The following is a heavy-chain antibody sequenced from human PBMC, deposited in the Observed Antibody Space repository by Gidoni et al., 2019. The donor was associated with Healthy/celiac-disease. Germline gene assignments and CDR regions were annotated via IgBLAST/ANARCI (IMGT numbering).Heavy chain of an antibody. CDR1: GYTFTSYG. CDR2: ISAYNGNT. Sequence: QVQLVQSGAEVKKPGASVKVSCKASGYTFTSYGISWVRQAPGQGLGWMGWISAYNGNTNYAQKRQGRVTMTTDTSTSTAYMELRSLRSDDTAVYYCARVDFGAERFGELLRQTNDYWGQGTLVTVSS. D-gene: IGHD3-10*01. V-gene: IGHV1-18*01. CDR3: ARVDFGAERFGELLRQTNDY. J-gene: IGHJ4*02.